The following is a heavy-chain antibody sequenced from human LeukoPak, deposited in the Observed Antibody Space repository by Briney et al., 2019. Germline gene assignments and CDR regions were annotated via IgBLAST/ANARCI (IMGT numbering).Heavy chain of an antibody. CDR2: INHSGST. J-gene: IGHJ5*02. Sequence: SETLSLTCAVYGGSFSGYYWSWLRQPPGKGLEWIGEINHSGSTNYNPSLKSRVTTSVDTSKNQFSLKLSSVTAADTAVYYCARVGCSSTSCYNWFDPWGQGTLVTVSS. CDR3: ARVGCSSTSCYNWFDP. CDR1: GGSFSGYY. D-gene: IGHD2-2*01. V-gene: IGHV4-34*01.